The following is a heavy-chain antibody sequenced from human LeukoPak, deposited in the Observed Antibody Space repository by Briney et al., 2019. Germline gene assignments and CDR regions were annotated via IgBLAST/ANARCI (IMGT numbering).Heavy chain of an antibody. V-gene: IGHV3-64*01. J-gene: IGHJ4*02. Sequence: GGSLRLSCAASGFTFSTYSMHWVRQAPGKGLEYVSGISSNGGSTYYVNSVKGRFTISRDNSKNRLYLQMGSLRAEDTAVYYCARARLRRDGSDLDYWGQGTLVTVSS. CDR1: GFTFSTYS. CDR3: ARARLRRDGSDLDY. D-gene: IGHD5-24*01. CDR2: ISSNGGST.